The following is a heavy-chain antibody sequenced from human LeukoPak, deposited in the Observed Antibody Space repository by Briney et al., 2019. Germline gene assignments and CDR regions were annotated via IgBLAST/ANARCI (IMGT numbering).Heavy chain of an antibody. CDR1: GFTFDDYA. J-gene: IGHJ2*01. CDR3: VKSGGYATAIRYFDL. D-gene: IGHD2-21*02. CDR2: ISWNSGDI. Sequence: GGSLRLSCAASGFTFDDYAMHWVRQAPGKGLEWVASISWNSGDIVHADSVKGRFTISRDNAKNSLYLQMDSLRTEDTALYYCVKSGGYATAIRYFDLWGRGTLVTVSS. V-gene: IGHV3-9*01.